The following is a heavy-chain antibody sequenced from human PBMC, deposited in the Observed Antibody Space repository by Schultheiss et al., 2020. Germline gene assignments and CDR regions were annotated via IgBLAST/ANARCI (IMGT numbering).Heavy chain of an antibody. V-gene: IGHV3-30*03. CDR2: ISYDGSNK. Sequence: GGSLRLSCAASGFNFDNYAMHWVRQTPGKGLEWVAVISYDGSNKYYADSVKGRFTISRDNSKNTLYLQMNSLRAEDTAVYYCARDLVLGRFHGMDVWGQGTTVTVSS. J-gene: IGHJ6*02. CDR1: GFNFDNYA. D-gene: IGHD3-3*01. CDR3: ARDLVLGRFHGMDV.